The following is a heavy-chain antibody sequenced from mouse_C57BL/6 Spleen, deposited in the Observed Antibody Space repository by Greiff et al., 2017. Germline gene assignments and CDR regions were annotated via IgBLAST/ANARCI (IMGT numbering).Heavy chain of an antibody. CDR1: GYTFTSYW. CDR2: IDPSDSYT. Sequence: VQLQQPGAELVKPGASVKLSCKASGYTFTSYWMQWVKQRPGQGLAWIGEIDPSDSYTNYNQKFKGKATLTVDTSSSTAYMQLSSLTSEDSAVYYCARSDYGSSRDYWGQGTTLTVSS. V-gene: IGHV1-50*01. D-gene: IGHD1-1*01. CDR3: ARSDYGSSRDY. J-gene: IGHJ2*01.